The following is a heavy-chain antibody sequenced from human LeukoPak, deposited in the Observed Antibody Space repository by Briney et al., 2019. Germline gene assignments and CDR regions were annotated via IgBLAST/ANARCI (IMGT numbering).Heavy chain of an antibody. V-gene: IGHV4-59*01. Sequence: PSETLSLTCTVSGGSISSYYWSWIRQPPGKGLEWIGYIYYSGSTNYNPSLKSRVTISVDTSKNQFSLKLSSVTAADTAVYYCARERGEGFWSGYYYHWGQGTLVTVSP. CDR3: ARERGEGFWSGYYYH. CDR1: GGSISSYY. D-gene: IGHD3-3*01. J-gene: IGHJ5*02. CDR2: IYYSGST.